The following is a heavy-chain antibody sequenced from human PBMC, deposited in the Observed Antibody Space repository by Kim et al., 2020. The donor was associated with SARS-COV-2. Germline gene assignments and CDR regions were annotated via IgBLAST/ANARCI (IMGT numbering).Heavy chain of an antibody. CDR3: ARHLAPGYYGSGSPSFAY. D-gene: IGHD3-10*01. J-gene: IGHJ4*02. CDR2: IYYSGST. V-gene: IGHV4-39*01. Sequence: SETLSLTCTVSGGSISSSSYYWGWIRQPPGKGLEWIGSIYYSGSTYYNPSLKSRVTISVDTSKNQFSLKLSSVTAADTAVYYCARHLAPGYYGSGSPSFAYWSQGTLVTVSS. CDR1: GGSISSSSYY.